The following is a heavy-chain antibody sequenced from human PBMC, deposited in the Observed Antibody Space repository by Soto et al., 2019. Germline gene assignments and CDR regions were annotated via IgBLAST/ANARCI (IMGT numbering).Heavy chain of an antibody. J-gene: IGHJ5*02. CDR2: IYYSGST. D-gene: IGHD2-15*01. CDR3: ARHRSDFWFDP. V-gene: IGHV4-39*01. Sequence: ASETLSLTCTVSCGSISSSIYFWGWIRQPPGKGLEWIGSIYYSGSTYYNPSLKSRVTVSVDTSKNQFSLKLNSVTAADTAVYYCARHRSDFWFDPWGQGTLVTVSS. CDR1: CGSISSSIYF.